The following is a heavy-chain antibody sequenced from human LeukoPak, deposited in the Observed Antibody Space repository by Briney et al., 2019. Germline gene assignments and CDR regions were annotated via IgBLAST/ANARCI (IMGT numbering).Heavy chain of an antibody. CDR2: IYYSGST. CDR3: AKLKYYYDSSGYRAEYFQH. CDR1: GGSISSYY. Sequence: PSETLSLTCTVSGGSISSYYWSWIRQPPGKGLEWIGYIYYSGSTNYNPSLKSRVTISVYTSKNQFSLKLSSVTAADTAVYYCAKLKYYYDSSGYRAEYFQHWGQGTLVTVSS. J-gene: IGHJ1*01. V-gene: IGHV4-59*01. D-gene: IGHD3-22*01.